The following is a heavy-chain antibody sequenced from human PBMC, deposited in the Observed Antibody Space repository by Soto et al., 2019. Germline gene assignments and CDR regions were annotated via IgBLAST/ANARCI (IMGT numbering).Heavy chain of an antibody. CDR2: ISGHNGNT. V-gene: IGHV1-18*04. D-gene: IGHD3-22*01. Sequence: ASVKVSCKAPGYSFTSYGISWVRQAPGQGPEWMGWISGHNGNTNYPQSLQGRVTMTTDTSRNTAYMELRSLRSDDTAVYYCARHRFNYYDDTVYYYFDYWGQGTLVTVSS. CDR1: GYSFTSYG. J-gene: IGHJ4*02. CDR3: ARHRFNYYDDTVYYYFDY.